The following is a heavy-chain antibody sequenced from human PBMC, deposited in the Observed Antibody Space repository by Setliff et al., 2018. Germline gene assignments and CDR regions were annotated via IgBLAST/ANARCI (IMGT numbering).Heavy chain of an antibody. CDR3: SRDVYDFRTGQADP. J-gene: IGHJ5*02. Sequence: PGGSLRLSCAASGFTFSSLWMAWVRQAPGKGLEWVANINQGGGEQFYVDSVRGRFIISRDNAKNSLYLHMSSLRADDTAVYYCSRDVYDFRTGQADPWGQGTLVTVS. CDR1: GFTFSSLW. V-gene: IGHV3-7*01. CDR2: INQGGGEQ. D-gene: IGHD3-3*01.